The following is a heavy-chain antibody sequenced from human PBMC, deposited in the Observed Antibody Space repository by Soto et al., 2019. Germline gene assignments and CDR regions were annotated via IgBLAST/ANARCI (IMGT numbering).Heavy chain of an antibody. CDR1: GGSISSSSYY. CDR3: ASLPPLGYCTNGVCLDY. D-gene: IGHD2-8*01. J-gene: IGHJ4*02. Sequence: QLQLQESGPGLVKPSETLSLTCTVSGGSISSSSYYWGWIRQPPGKGLEWIGSIYYSGSTYYNPSLKSRVTISVDTSKNQFSLKLSSVTAADTAVYYCASLPPLGYCTNGVCLDYWGQGTLVTVSS. V-gene: IGHV4-39*01. CDR2: IYYSGST.